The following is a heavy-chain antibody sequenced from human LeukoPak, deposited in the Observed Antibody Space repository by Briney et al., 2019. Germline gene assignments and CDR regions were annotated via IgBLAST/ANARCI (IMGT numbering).Heavy chain of an antibody. V-gene: IGHV1-8*02. D-gene: IGHD3-3*01. J-gene: IGHJ4*02. CDR1: GGTFSSYT. CDR3: TRSGFGAGVRFDF. CDR2: MNPNSGDT. Sequence: ASVKVSCKASGGTFSSYTISWVRQAPGQGLEWMGWMNPNSGDTDYVQEFKGRVTMTRDTSISTAYMELSSLTYEDSAVYYCTRSGFGAGVRFDFWGQGTPVTVSS.